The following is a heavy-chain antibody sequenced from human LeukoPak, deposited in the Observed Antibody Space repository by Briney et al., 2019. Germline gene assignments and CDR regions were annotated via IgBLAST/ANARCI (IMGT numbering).Heavy chain of an antibody. J-gene: IGHJ4*02. CDR3: ARDSSYYYNSGSPRGEFDY. V-gene: IGHV4-4*02. CDR2: IYQSGNT. Sequence: PSETLSLTGAVPAGPIVISNGGIWVGQPPGKGLEWIGEIYQSGNTNYNPSLKSRVTISVDKSKNQFSLRLTSVTAEDTAVYYCARDSSYYYNSGSPRGEFDYWVQGTQVTVSS. D-gene: IGHD3-10*01. CDR1: AGPIVISNG.